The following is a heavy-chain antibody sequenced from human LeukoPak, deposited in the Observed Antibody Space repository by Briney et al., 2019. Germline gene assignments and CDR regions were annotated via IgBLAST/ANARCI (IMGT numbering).Heavy chain of an antibody. CDR3: ARDGGWVGATAFDY. CDR2: ISSSGTTI. J-gene: IGHJ4*02. Sequence: PGGSLRLSCAASGFTFSDYYMSWIRQAPGKGLEWVSYISSSGTTIHYADSVKGRFTVSRDNAKNSLYLQMNSLRAEDTAVYYCARDGGWVGATAFDYWGQGTLVTVSS. V-gene: IGHV3-11*04. CDR1: GFTFSDYY. D-gene: IGHD1-26*01.